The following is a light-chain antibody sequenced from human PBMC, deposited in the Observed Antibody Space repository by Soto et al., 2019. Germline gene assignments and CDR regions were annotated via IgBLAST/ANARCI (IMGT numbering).Light chain of an antibody. CDR3: QQYDNSAWT. Sequence: EVVIAPSPATLSVSPWEGATLSCMASQSVTSNYLAWYQQKPGKAPRLLIHGISNRATGVPDRFSGSGSGTDFTLTISRLEPEDFAVYYCQQYDNSAWTFGQGTKVDIK. J-gene: IGKJ1*01. CDR1: QSVTSNY. CDR2: GIS. V-gene: IGKV3-20*01.